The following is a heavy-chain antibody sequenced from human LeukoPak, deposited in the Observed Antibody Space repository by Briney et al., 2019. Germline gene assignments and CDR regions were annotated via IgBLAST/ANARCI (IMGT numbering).Heavy chain of an antibody. CDR3: AKDLSRGTYPIAFDM. V-gene: IGHV3-30*02. J-gene: IGHJ3*02. CDR2: LRFDGKTQ. Sequence: GGSLRLSCGTSGFSLSSYGMHWVRQPPGKGLEWVAFLRFDGKTQFYGDSVKGRFSISRDSPKNTLYLQMHSLRIEDMAVYHSAKDLSRGTYPIAFDMWGQGTMVTVSS. D-gene: IGHD2-15*01. CDR1: GFSLSSYG.